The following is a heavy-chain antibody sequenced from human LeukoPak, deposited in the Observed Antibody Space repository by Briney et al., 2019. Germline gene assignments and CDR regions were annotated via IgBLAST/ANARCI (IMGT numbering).Heavy chain of an antibody. J-gene: IGHJ4*02. CDR1: GFTFSSYA. V-gene: IGHV3-30*01. Sequence: PGRSLRLSCAASGFTFSSYAMHGVREAPGKGVEWVAVISYDGSNKYYADSVKGRFTISRDNSKNTLYMQMNSLRAEDTAVCYCARDLGDYSPDDYWGQGTLVTVSS. CDR2: ISYDGSNK. CDR3: ARDLGDYSPDDY. D-gene: IGHD4-17*01.